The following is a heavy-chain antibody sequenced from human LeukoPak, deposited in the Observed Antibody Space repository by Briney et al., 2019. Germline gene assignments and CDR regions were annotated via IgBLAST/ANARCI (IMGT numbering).Heavy chain of an antibody. CDR2: ISSSGSTI. CDR1: GFTFSSYE. V-gene: IGHV3-48*03. Sequence: GGSLRLSCAASGFTFSSYEMNWVRQAPGKGLGWVSYISSSGSTIYYAHSVKGRFTISRDNAKNSLYLQMNSLRAEDTAVYYCARDIGIVGAADYFDYWGQGTLVTVSS. CDR3: ARDIGIVGAADYFDY. D-gene: IGHD1-26*01. J-gene: IGHJ4*02.